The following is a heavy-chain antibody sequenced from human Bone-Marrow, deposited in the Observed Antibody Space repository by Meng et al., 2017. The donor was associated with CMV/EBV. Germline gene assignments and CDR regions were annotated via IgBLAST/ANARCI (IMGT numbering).Heavy chain of an antibody. V-gene: IGHV4-38-2*02. J-gene: IGHJ5*02. CDR2: IYHSGST. CDR3: VRNFPKWDIVVVPADRRFDP. CDR1: GYSISSGYY. Sequence: SETLSLTCTVSGYSISSGYYWGWIRQPPGKGLEWIGSIYHSGSTYYNPSLKSRVTISVDTSKNQFSLKLSSVTAADTAVYYCVRNFPKWDIVVVPADRRFDPWGQGTLVTVSS. D-gene: IGHD2-2*01.